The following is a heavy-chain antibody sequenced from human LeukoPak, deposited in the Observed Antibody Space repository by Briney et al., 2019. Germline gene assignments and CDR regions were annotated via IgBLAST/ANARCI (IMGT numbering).Heavy chain of an antibody. J-gene: IGHJ4*02. CDR1: GGSISSSSYY. D-gene: IGHD2-15*01. Sequence: SETLSLTCTVSGGSISSSSYYWGWIRQPPGKGLEWIGSIYYSGSTYYNPSLKSRVTMSVDTSKNQFSLKLSSVTAADTAVYYCARSSRETNHNCSGGSCYTRLFDYWGQGTLVTVSS. CDR3: ARSSRETNHNCSGGSCYTRLFDY. V-gene: IGHV4-39*07. CDR2: IYYSGST.